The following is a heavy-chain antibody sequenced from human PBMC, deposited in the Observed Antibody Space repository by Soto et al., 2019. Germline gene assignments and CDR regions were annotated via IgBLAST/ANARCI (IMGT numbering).Heavy chain of an antibody. V-gene: IGHV1-18*01. CDR1: GYTFTSYG. CDR3: ARGGTVSSSGWYLGNYGMDV. CDR2: ISAYNGNT. Sequence: QVQLGQSGAEVKKPGASVKVSCKASGYTFTSYGISGVRQAPGQGLEWMGWISAYNGNTNYAQKLQGRVTMTTDTTTSTAYMELRSLRSDDRAVYYCARGGTVSSSGWYLGNYGMDVWGEGTTVTVSS. J-gene: IGHJ6*04. D-gene: IGHD6-19*01.